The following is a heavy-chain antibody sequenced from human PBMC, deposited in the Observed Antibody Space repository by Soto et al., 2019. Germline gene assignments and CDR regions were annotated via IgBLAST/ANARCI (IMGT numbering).Heavy chain of an antibody. J-gene: IGHJ6*02. CDR2: INPKSGGT. CDR3: ARGDSTDCSNGVCSFFYNHDMDV. V-gene: IGHV1-2*04. CDR1: GYSFTDYH. Sequence: ASVKFSCKASGYSFTDYHIHWVRQAPGQGLEWLGRINPKSGGTSTAQKFQGWVTMTTDTSISTASMELTRLTSDDTAIYYCARGDSTDCSNGVCSFFYNHDMDVWGQGTTVTVSS. D-gene: IGHD2-8*01.